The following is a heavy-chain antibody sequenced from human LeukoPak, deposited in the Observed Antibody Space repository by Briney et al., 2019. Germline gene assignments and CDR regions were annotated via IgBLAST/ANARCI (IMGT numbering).Heavy chain of an antibody. V-gene: IGHV3-33*01. D-gene: IGHD2-2*01. CDR3: ARAEVPAAIKSGAFDI. CDR1: GFTFSSYG. J-gene: IGHJ3*02. CDR2: IGNDGINK. Sequence: GRSLRLSCAASGFTFSSYGMHWVRQAPGKGLEWVAVIGNDGINKYYADSVKGRFTISRDNSKNTLYLQMNSLRAEDMAVYYCARAEVPAAIKSGAFDIWGQGIMVTVSS.